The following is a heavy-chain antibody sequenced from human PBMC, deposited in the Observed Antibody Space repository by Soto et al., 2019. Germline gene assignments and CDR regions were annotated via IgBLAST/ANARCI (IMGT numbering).Heavy chain of an antibody. Sequence: PSETLSLTCAVSSGSIDTTNWWSWVRQPPGKGLEWIGEIFHSGNTYYNPSLASRVTLSVDTSKNQFSLNLRSVTAADTAVYYCARRTWGMDVWGQGTTVTVSS. V-gene: IGHV4-4*02. CDR3: ARRTWGMDV. D-gene: IGHD2-8*01. CDR1: SGSIDTTNW. CDR2: IFHSGNT. J-gene: IGHJ6*02.